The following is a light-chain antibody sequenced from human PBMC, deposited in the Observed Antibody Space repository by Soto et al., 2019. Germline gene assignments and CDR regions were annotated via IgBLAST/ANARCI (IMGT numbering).Light chain of an antibody. CDR2: AAS. Sequence: DIQMTQSPSSLSASVGVRVTITCRASQSISSYLNWYQQKPGKAPKLLIYAASSLQSGVPSRFSGSGSGTDFTLTINSLQPEDFATYYCQQSYSTLWTFGQGTKVEIK. CDR1: QSISSY. V-gene: IGKV1-39*01. J-gene: IGKJ1*01. CDR3: QQSYSTLWT.